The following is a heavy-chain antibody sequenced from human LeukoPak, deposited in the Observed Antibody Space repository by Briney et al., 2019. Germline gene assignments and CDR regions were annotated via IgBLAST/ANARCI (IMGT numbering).Heavy chain of an antibody. V-gene: IGHV4-34*01. Sequence: PSETLSLTCAVYGGSFSGYYWSWIRQPPGKGLEWIGEINHSGSTNYNPSLKSRVTISVDTSKNQFSLKLSSVTAADTAVYYCARGLPGYSSSWYSYWGQGTLVTASS. CDR3: ARGLPGYSSSWYSY. J-gene: IGHJ4*02. D-gene: IGHD6-13*01. CDR2: INHSGST. CDR1: GGSFSGYY.